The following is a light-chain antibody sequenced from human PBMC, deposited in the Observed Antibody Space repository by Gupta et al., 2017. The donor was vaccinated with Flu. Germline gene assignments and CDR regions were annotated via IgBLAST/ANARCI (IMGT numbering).Light chain of an antibody. CDR2: KDT. CDR3: QSADITGASRV. J-gene: IGLJ3*02. V-gene: IGLV3-25*02. Sequence: YQLTQPPAMSVSPGQTATIPCSGTALPKQYVYWYRQRPGQAPVLLIYKDTERASGIPDRISGSSSGTRVTLTIXAXQPEDEXDYYCQSADITGASRVFGGGT. CDR1: ALPKQY.